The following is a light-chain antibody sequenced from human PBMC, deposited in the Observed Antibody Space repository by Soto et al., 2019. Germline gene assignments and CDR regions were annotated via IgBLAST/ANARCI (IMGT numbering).Light chain of an antibody. CDR3: QQSFTIPYT. V-gene: IGKV1-39*01. CDR2: SAS. J-gene: IGKJ2*01. CDR1: QNIRNY. Sequence: DIPMTQSPSSLSASVGDRVTITCRASQNIRNYLNWYQQKPGKAPNLLIRSASTLRSGVPSRFSGSGSGTDFSLTISSLQPEDFASYHCQQSFTIPYTFGQGTNVAIK.